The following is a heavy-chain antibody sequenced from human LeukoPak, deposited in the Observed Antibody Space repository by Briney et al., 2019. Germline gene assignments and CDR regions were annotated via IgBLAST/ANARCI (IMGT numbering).Heavy chain of an antibody. CDR1: GFTVSSNY. J-gene: IGHJ3*01. CDR2: IYSGGTT. V-gene: IGHV3-66*04. Sequence: GGSLRLSCAASGFTVSSNYMSWVRQAPGKGLEWVSVIYSGGTTHYADSVKGRFTISRDSAKNSLYLQMNSLRAEDTAVYYCAIHDYHSNSDAFDVWGQGTMVTVSS. D-gene: IGHD4-23*01. CDR3: AIHDYHSNSDAFDV.